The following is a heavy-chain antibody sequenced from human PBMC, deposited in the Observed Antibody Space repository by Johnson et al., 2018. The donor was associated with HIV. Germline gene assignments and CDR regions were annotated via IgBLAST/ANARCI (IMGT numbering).Heavy chain of an antibody. CDR3: ARDWDAFDI. CDR2: IYSDGTDT. V-gene: IGHV3-74*01. Sequence: VQLVESGGGLVQPGGSLRLSCVASGFTFSDYWMHWVRQFPGKGLVWVARIYSDGTDTAYADSVKGRFTISRDNAKNTLYLQMNSLRAEATALYYCARDWDAFDIWGQGTMVTVSS. J-gene: IGHJ3*02. CDR1: GFTFSDYW.